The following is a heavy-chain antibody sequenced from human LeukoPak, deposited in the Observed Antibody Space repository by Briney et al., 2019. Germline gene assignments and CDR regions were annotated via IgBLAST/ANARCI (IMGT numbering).Heavy chain of an antibody. CDR2: INHSGST. CDR1: GGSFSGYY. D-gene: IGHD3-10*01. J-gene: IGHJ4*02. V-gene: IGHV4-34*01. CDR3: ARGQGYYYGSGSHNLFDY. Sequence: SETLSLTCAVYGGSFSGYYWSWIRQPPGKGLEGIGEINHSGSTNYNPSLKSRVTISVDTSKNQFSLKLSSVTAADTAVYYCARGQGYYYGSGSHNLFDYWGQGTLVTVSS.